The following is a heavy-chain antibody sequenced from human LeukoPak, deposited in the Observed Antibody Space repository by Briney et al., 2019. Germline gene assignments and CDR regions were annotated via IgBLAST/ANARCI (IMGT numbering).Heavy chain of an antibody. CDR3: ARHRGVSYYDAFDI. CDR1: GDSISSYY. D-gene: IGHD1-26*01. CDR2: IYYSGDT. J-gene: IGHJ3*02. Sequence: SETLSLTCSVSGDSISSYYWSWIRQPPGKGLEWIAYIYYSGDTNYNPSLKSRVTISIDTSKNQFSLNLGSVTAADTAVYYCARHRGVSYYDAFDIWGRGTVVTVSS. V-gene: IGHV4-59*08.